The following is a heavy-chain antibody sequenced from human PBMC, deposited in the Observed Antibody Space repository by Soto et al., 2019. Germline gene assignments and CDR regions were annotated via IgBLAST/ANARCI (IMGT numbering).Heavy chain of an antibody. V-gene: IGHV4-39*01. CDR1: GGSISSSSYY. Sequence: WETLSLTCTVSGGSISSSSYYWGWIRQPPGKGLEWIGSIYYSGSTYYNPSLKSRVTISVDTSKNQFSLKLSSVTAADTAVYYCAALSRGEKAWYAFDIWGQGTMVTVSS. CDR2: IYYSGST. CDR3: AALSRGEKAWYAFDI. J-gene: IGHJ3*02. D-gene: IGHD3-10*01.